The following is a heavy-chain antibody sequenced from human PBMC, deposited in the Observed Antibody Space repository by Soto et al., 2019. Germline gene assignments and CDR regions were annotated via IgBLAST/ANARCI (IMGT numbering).Heavy chain of an antibody. CDR1: GGTFSSYA. D-gene: IGHD3-3*01. CDR3: ARVRVRFLEWLGSEG. J-gene: IGHJ4*02. CDR2: IIPIFGTA. Sequence: QVQLVQSGAEVKKPGSSVKVSCKASGGTFSSYAFSWVRQAPGQGLEWMGGIIPIFGTANYAQKFQGRVTINAHESTSTAYMELSSLRSEDTAVYYCARVRVRFLEWLGSEGWGQGTLVTVSS. V-gene: IGHV1-69*12.